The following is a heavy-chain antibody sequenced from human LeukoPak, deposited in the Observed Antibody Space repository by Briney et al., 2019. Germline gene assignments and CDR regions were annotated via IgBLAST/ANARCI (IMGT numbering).Heavy chain of an antibody. J-gene: IGHJ4*02. CDR2: ISSNGGST. D-gene: IGHD5-12*01. CDR3: VKDARGYSGYDQGNY. CDR1: GFTFSSYA. Sequence: PGGSLRLSCSASGFTFSSYAMHWVRQAPGKGLEYVSAISSNGGSTYYADSVKGRFTISRDKSKNTLYLQMSSLRAEDTAVYYCVKDARGYSGYDQGNYWGQGTLVTVSS. V-gene: IGHV3-64D*06.